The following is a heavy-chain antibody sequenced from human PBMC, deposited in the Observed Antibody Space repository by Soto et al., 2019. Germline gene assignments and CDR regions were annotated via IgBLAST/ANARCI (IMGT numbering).Heavy chain of an antibody. D-gene: IGHD6-25*01. CDR1: GFTFSSYN. V-gene: IGHV3-21*01. CDR3: AGLIWAA. J-gene: IGHJ4*02. CDR2: ISSSGSYI. Sequence: DVQLVESGGGLVKPGGSLRLSCAASGFTFSSYNMNWVRQAPGKGLEWVSSISSSGSYIYYADSVKGRFTISRDNTKNSLYLKMNRLRADDTAVYYCAGLIWAAWCQGSRVTVSS.